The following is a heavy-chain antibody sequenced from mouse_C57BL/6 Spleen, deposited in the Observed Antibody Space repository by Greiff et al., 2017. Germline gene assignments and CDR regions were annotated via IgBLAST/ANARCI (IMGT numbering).Heavy chain of an antibody. CDR3: ARTYSNYDAMDY. CDR1: GYTFTSYW. CDR2: MDPSDSYT. D-gene: IGHD2-5*01. V-gene: IGHV1-69*01. Sequence: QVQLQQPGAELVMPGASVKLSCKASGYTFTSYWMHWVKQRPGQGLEWIGEMDPSDSYTNYNQKFKGKSTLTVDKSSSTAYMQLSSLTSEDSAVYYCARTYSNYDAMDYWGQGTSVTVSS. J-gene: IGHJ4*01.